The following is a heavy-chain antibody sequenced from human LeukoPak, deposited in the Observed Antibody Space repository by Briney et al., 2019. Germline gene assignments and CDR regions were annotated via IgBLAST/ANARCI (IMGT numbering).Heavy chain of an antibody. J-gene: IGHJ4*02. CDR3: ARRYCSGGSCYSDY. D-gene: IGHD2-15*01. CDR2: ISSSSSTI. V-gene: IGHV3-48*04. Sequence: GGSLRLSCAASGFTFSSYSMNWVRQAPGKGLEWVSYISSSSSTIYYADSVKGRFTISRDNAKNSLYLQMNSLRAEDTAVYYCARRYCSGGSCYSDYWGQGTLVTVSS. CDR1: GFTFSSYS.